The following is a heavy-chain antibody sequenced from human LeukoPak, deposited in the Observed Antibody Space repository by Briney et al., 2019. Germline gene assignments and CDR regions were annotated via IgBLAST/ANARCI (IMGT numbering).Heavy chain of an antibody. CDR2: ITSSGSSM. Sequence: PGGSLRLSCAGSGFTFSGYSLNWVRQAPGKGLEWVSSITSSGSSMYYADSVKGRFTISRDNAKNSLYLQMNSLRAEDTAVYYCARDYDGDYDSDYWGQGTLVTVSS. V-gene: IGHV3-21*01. CDR1: GFTFSGYS. D-gene: IGHD4-17*01. J-gene: IGHJ4*02. CDR3: ARDYDGDYDSDY.